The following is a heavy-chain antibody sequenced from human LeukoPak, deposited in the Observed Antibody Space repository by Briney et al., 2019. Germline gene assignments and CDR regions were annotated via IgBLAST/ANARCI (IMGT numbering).Heavy chain of an antibody. CDR1: GGSISSSSYY. CDR3: ARLSPSYSTSSSWFDP. V-gene: IGHV4-39*01. Sequence: PSETLSLTCTVSGGSISSSSYYWGWIRQPPGKGLEWIGSIYYSGSTYYNPSLKSRVTISVDTTKNQFSLKLSSVTAADTAVYYCARLSPSYSTSSSWFDPWGQGTLVTVSS. J-gene: IGHJ5*02. CDR2: IYYSGST. D-gene: IGHD2-2*01.